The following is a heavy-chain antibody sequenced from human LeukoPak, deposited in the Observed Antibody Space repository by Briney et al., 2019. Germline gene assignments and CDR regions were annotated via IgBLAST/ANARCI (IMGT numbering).Heavy chain of an antibody. CDR2: IYTSGST. V-gene: IGHV4-4*07. Sequence: SETLSLTCTVSGYSISTGYYWDWIRQPAGKGLEWIGRIYTSGSTNYNPSLKSRVTMSVDTSKNQFSLKLSSVTAADTAVYYCARDTAMDLGYFDYWGQGTLVTVSS. D-gene: IGHD5-18*01. CDR1: GYSISTGYY. J-gene: IGHJ4*02. CDR3: ARDTAMDLGYFDY.